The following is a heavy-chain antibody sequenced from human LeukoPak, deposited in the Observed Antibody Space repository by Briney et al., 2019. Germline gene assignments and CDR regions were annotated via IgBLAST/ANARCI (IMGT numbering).Heavy chain of an antibody. CDR1: GFTFSSYE. Sequence: GGSLRLSCAASGFTFSSYEMNWVRQAPGKGREGVSYISSSGSTIYYADSVKGRFTISRDNAKNSLYLQMNSLRAEDTAVYYCARGLWDDLIDYWGQGTLVTVSS. CDR3: ARGLWDDLIDY. CDR2: ISSSGSTI. J-gene: IGHJ4*02. V-gene: IGHV3-48*03. D-gene: IGHD1-26*01.